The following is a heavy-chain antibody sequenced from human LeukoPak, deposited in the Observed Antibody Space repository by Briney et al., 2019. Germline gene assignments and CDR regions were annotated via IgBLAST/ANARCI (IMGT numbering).Heavy chain of an antibody. J-gene: IGHJ5*01. CDR1: GFTFSSYA. CDR3: AKDWALYRDYVAYFES. Sequence: GTSLRLSCAASGFTFSSYAMHWVRQAPGKGLEWVAVIRYDESDKYYGDSVKGRFTISRDNSKNTLYLQMNSLRPEDTAVYYCAKDWALYRDYVAYFESWGQGTLVTVSS. CDR2: IRYDESDK. V-gene: IGHV3-30*18. D-gene: IGHD4-17*01.